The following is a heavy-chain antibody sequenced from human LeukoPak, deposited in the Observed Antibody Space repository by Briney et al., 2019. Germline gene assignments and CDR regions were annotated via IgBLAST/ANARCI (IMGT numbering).Heavy chain of an antibody. D-gene: IGHD5-18*01. V-gene: IGHV1-2*02. CDR3: ARDPGYSSPRGDY. Sequence: ASVKVSCKASGYTFTDYFMHWVRQAPGQGLEWMGWINPNSGGTHYAQKFQGRVTMTRDTSISAAYMELSRLRSDDTAVYYCARDPGYSSPRGDYWGQGTLVTVSS. CDR1: GYTFTDYF. J-gene: IGHJ4*02. CDR2: INPNSGGT.